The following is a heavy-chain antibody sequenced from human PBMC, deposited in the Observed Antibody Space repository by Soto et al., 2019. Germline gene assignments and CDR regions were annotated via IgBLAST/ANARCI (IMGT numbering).Heavy chain of an antibody. CDR1: GYTFTSYG. D-gene: IGHD2-21*02. J-gene: IGHJ6*02. CDR2: ISAYNGNT. Sequence: ASVKVSCKASGYTFTSYGISWGRQAPGQGLEWMGWISAYNGNTNYAQKLQGRVTMTTDTSTSTAYMELRSLRSDDTAVYYCARDLYCGGDCYYYYYYGMDVWGQGTTVTVSS. CDR3: ARDLYCGGDCYYYYYYGMDV. V-gene: IGHV1-18*01.